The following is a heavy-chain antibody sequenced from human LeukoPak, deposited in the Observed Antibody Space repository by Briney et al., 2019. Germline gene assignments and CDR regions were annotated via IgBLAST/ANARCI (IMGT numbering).Heavy chain of an antibody. Sequence: PGGSLRLSCAASGFSFNIYTMNWVRQTPAKGLEWVSIINYNGGSTHYADSVKGRFTISRDNSKRMVYLQMNSLRAEDTAIYYCAKDGHCPDSICPTNIAVAGYVDSWGQGTLVTVSS. CDR1: GFSFNIYT. CDR2: INYNGGST. D-gene: IGHD6-19*01. V-gene: IGHV3-23*01. CDR3: AKDGHCPDSICPTNIAVAGYVDS. J-gene: IGHJ4*02.